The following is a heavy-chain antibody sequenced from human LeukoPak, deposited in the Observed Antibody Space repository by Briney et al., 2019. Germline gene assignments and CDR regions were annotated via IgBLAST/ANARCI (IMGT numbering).Heavy chain of an antibody. Sequence: ASVKVSCNASGYTSSRYGISWVRQAPGHGLEWMGWISAYNGNAKYAQTLQGRVTMTTDTSTSTAYMELRSLTSDDTAVYYCARTVDSYNWRENWFDPWGQGTLVTVSS. D-gene: IGHD1-20*01. CDR2: ISAYNGNA. J-gene: IGHJ5*02. CDR1: GYTSSRYG. V-gene: IGHV1-18*01. CDR3: ARTVDSYNWRENWFDP.